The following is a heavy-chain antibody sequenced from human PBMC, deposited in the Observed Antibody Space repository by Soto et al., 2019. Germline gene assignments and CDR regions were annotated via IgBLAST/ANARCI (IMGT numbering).Heavy chain of an antibody. CDR1: GFTFISYA. CDR2: ISGSGGST. V-gene: IGHV3-23*01. CDR3: AKDASSGITSFDI. Sequence: PGGSLRLSCAASGFTFISYAMSWVRQAPGKGLEWVSTISGSGGSTYYADSVKGRFTISKDNSKNTLYLQMNSLRAEDTALYYCAKDASSGITSFDIWGRGTLVTVSS. D-gene: IGHD3-10*01. J-gene: IGHJ2*01.